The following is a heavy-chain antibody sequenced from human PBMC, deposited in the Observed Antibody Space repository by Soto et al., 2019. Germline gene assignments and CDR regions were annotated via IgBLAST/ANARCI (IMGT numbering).Heavy chain of an antibody. D-gene: IGHD2-15*01. Sequence: SETLSLTCTVSGGSISSGGYYWSWIRQHPGKGLEWIGYIYYSGSTYYNPSLKSRVTISVDTSKNQFSLKLSSVTAADTAVYYRARDRPYCSGGSCYSGVYDIWGQRTMVTVSS. CDR2: IYYSGST. CDR1: GGSISSGGYY. J-gene: IGHJ3*02. CDR3: ARDRPYCSGGSCYSGVYDI. V-gene: IGHV4-31*03.